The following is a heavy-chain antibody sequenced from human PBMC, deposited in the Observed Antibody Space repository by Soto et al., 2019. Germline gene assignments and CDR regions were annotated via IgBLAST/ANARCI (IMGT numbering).Heavy chain of an antibody. J-gene: IGHJ4*02. Sequence: SETLSLTCAVYDGSLSGYHWSWIRQPPGKGLEWIGEINHSGSATYIPSLKSRVTISLDRSKNQFSLRLASVTPADTAVYYCARRLVRASDFWSGFYLSCFDYWGQGTLVTVSS. CDR3: ARRLVRASDFWSGFYLSCFDY. D-gene: IGHD3-3*01. CDR2: INHSGSA. V-gene: IGHV4-34*01. CDR1: DGSLSGYH.